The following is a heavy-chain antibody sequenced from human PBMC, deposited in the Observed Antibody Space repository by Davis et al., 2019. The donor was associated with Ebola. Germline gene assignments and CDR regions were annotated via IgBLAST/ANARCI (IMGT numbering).Heavy chain of an antibody. CDR1: GGSISSGTYY. V-gene: IGHV4-39*07. CDR3: ARLSGLFSSSSGALYFDL. J-gene: IGHJ2*01. Sequence: SETLSLTCSVSGGSISSGTYYWGWLRQPPGKGLEWIGSIYYNGRTYYSSSLEGRVTILLDTSKNQFSLKLRSVTAADTAVYFCARLSGLFSSSSGALYFDLWGRGTLVSVSS. D-gene: IGHD6-6*01. CDR2: IYYNGRT.